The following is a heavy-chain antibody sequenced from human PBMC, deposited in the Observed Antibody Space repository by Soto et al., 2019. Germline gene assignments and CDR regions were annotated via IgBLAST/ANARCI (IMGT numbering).Heavy chain of an antibody. V-gene: IGHV4-34*01. Sequence: QVQLQQWGAGLLKPSETLSLTCAVYGGSFSGYYWSWIRQPPGKGLEWIGEINHSGSTNYNPSLQSRVARVVDTSKNQLSPKVRSVTAADTAVYYFARGATIFGVVFMVGWFDPWGQGTLVTVSS. CDR2: INHSGST. J-gene: IGHJ5*02. D-gene: IGHD3-3*01. CDR3: ARGATIFGVVFMVGWFDP. CDR1: GGSFSGYY.